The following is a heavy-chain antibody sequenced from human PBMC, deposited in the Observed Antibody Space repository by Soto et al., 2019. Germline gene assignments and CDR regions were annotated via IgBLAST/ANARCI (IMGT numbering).Heavy chain of an antibody. J-gene: IGHJ4*02. CDR3: ARDLRRLRGTLTHSDY. CDR1: GYTFTGYY. CDR2: INPNSGGT. D-gene: IGHD2-15*01. V-gene: IGHV1-2*02. Sequence: ASVKVSCKDSGYTFTGYYMHWVRQAPGQGLEWMGWINPNSGGTNYAQKFQGRVTMTRDTSISTAYMELSRLRSDDTAVYYCARDLRRLRGTLTHSDYWGQGTLVTVSS.